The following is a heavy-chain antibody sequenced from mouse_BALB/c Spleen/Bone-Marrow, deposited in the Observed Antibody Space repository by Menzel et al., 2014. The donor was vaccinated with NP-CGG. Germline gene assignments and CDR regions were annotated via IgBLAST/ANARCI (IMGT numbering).Heavy chain of an antibody. J-gene: IGHJ2*01. V-gene: IGHV5-17*02. CDR3: VRSGSSSGYFDY. Sequence: EVQVVESGGGLVQPGGSRKLSCAASGFTFSSFGMHWVRQAPEKGLEGVAYISSGSSTIYYGDTVMGRFTISRDNPKNTLFLQMTSLRSEDTATYYCVRSGSSSGYFDYWGQGTTLTVSS. CDR1: GFTFSSFG. D-gene: IGHD1-1*01. CDR2: ISSGSSTI.